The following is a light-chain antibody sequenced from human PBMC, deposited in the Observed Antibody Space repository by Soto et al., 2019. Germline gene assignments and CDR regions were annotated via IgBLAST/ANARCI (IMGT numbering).Light chain of an antibody. CDR3: QQFHTYYT. J-gene: IGKJ2*01. Sequence: DIEMTQSPSTLSASVGDRVTITCRASQNINTLLAWYQQKPGRAPKLLIYDASSLEGGVPSRFSGSGFGTEFTLTICSLQPDDFATYYCQQFHTYYTFGQGTNVHIK. CDR1: QNINTL. V-gene: IGKV1-5*01. CDR2: DAS.